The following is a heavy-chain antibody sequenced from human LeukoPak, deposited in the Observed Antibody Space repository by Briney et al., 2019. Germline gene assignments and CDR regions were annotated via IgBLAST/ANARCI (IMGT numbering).Heavy chain of an antibody. V-gene: IGHV3-30*02. Sequence: GGSLRLSCAASGYLFNDYGMHWVRQAPGKGLEWVTFIRFDGNNQYYADSVKGRFTISRDNSKSTLYLQMNSLRVEDTAVYYCAREVEAALDPWGQGTLVTVSS. D-gene: IGHD5-24*01. CDR1: GYLFNDYG. CDR2: IRFDGNNQ. J-gene: IGHJ5*02. CDR3: AREVEAALDP.